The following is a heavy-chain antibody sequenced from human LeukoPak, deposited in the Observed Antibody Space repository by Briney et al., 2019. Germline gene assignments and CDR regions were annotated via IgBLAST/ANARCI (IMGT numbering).Heavy chain of an antibody. CDR2: ISGGGTT. D-gene: IGHD1-26*01. CDR3: ARRIVGSTSVDYFDY. Sequence: PGGSLRLSCAASGFSVSINYMSWVRQAPGKGLEWVSVISGGGTTYYADSVKGRFTISRDNSKNTLSLQMNSLRAEDTAVYYCARRIVGSTSVDYFDYWGQGTLVTVSS. V-gene: IGHV3-66*04. CDR1: GFSVSINY. J-gene: IGHJ4*02.